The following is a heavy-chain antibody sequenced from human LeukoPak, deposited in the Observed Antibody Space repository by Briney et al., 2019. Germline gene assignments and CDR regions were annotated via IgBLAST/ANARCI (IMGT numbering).Heavy chain of an antibody. D-gene: IGHD6-13*01. V-gene: IGHV3-11*04. CDR3: ATNRVAAAGDD. J-gene: IGHJ1*01. CDR1: GFTFSDYY. Sequence: GGSLRLSCAASGFTFSDYYMSWIRQAPGKGLEWVSYISSSGSTIYYADSVKGRFTISRDNAKNSLYLQMNSLRTEDTAVYYCATNRVAAAGDDWGQGTLVTVSS. CDR2: ISSSGSTI.